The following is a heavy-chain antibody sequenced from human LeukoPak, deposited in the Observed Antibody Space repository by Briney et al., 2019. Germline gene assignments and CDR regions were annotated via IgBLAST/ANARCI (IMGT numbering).Heavy chain of an antibody. CDR1: GGTFSSYA. V-gene: IGHV1-69*04. D-gene: IGHD2-2*01. CDR2: IIPILGIA. Sequence: GSSVKVSCKASGGTFSSYAISWVRQAPGQGLEWMGRIIPILGIANYAQKFQGRVTITADKSTSTAYMELSSLRSEDTAVYYCARAARSSSYYYYGMDVWGQGTTVTVSS. CDR3: ARAARSSSYYYYGMDV. J-gene: IGHJ6*02.